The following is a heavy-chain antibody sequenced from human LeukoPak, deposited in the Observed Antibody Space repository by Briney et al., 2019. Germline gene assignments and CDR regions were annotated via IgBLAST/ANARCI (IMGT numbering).Heavy chain of an antibody. D-gene: IGHD3-10*01. J-gene: IGHJ6*03. V-gene: IGHV1-2*02. CDR1: GYTLTGYY. Sequence: ALVKVSCKASGYTLTGYYMHWVRQAPGQGLEWMGWINPNSGGTNYAQKFQGRVTMTRDTSISTAYMELSRLRSDDTAVYYCARDGARDYYYYMDVWGKGTTVTVSS. CDR3: ARDGARDYYYYMDV. CDR2: INPNSGGT.